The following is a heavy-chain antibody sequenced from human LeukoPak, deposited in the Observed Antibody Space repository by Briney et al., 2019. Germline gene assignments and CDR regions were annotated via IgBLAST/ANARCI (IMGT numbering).Heavy chain of an antibody. CDR2: IKQDGSAK. Sequence: QPGGSLRLSCAGYGFTFSSYWMSWVRQAPGKGLEWVANIKQDGSAKYYVDSVKGRFTISRDNAKKSLYLQMNSLRAEDTAVYYCAREGGSSWLNPINWFGPWGQGTLVTVSS. V-gene: IGHV3-7*01. CDR1: GFTFSSYW. CDR3: AREGGSSWLNPINWFGP. D-gene: IGHD6-13*01. J-gene: IGHJ5*02.